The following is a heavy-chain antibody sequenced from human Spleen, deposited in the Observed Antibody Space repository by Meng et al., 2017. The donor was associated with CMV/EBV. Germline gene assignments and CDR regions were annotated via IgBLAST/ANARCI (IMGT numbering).Heavy chain of an antibody. CDR2: IYYSGST. J-gene: IGHJ3*02. V-gene: IGHV4-39*07. CDR1: GGSISSSSYY. D-gene: IGHD3-22*01. CDR3: ARDSSDSVAFDI. Sequence: GSLRLSCTVSGGSISSSSYYWGWIRQPPGKGLEWIGSIYYSGSTYYNPSLKSRLTISVDTSKKQFSLKLTSVTAADSAVYYCARDSSDSVAFDIWGQGTMVTVSS.